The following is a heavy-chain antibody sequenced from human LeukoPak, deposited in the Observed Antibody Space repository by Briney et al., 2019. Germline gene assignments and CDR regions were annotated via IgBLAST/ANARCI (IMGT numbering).Heavy chain of an antibody. Sequence: GGSLRLSCAASGFTFSSYTMNWVRQAPGKGLEWVSSITSSSRNTYYADSVTGRFTISRDNAENSLYLQMNSLRAEDTAVYYCARAWSQLDNYYYYGMDVWGQGTTVTVSS. D-gene: IGHD5-18*01. V-gene: IGHV3-21*01. J-gene: IGHJ6*02. CDR1: GFTFSSYT. CDR3: ARAWSQLDNYYYYGMDV. CDR2: ITSSSRNT.